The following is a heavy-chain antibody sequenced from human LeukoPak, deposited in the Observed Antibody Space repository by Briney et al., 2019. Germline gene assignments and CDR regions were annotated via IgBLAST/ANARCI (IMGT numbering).Heavy chain of an antibody. J-gene: IGHJ4*02. CDR2: ISSHGGST. D-gene: IGHD6-19*01. CDR1: GFTFSSYA. CDR3: AKTMIAVAGAADY. V-gene: IGHV3-64*01. Sequence: PGGSLRLSCAASGFTFSSYAMHWVRRAPGKGLEYVSGISSHGGSTYYANSVKGRFTISRDNSKNMLYVQMGSLRAEDTAVYYCAKTMIAVAGAADYWGQGALVTVSS.